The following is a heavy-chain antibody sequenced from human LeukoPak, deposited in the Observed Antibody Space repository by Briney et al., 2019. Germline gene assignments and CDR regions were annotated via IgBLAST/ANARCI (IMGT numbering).Heavy chain of an antibody. Sequence: GASVKVSCKASGGTFSSYAISWVRQAPGQGLEWMGGIIPIFGTANYAQKFQGRVTITADESTSTAYMELSSLRSEDTAVYYCARGRRSSRNWFDPWGQGTLVTVSS. CDR2: IIPIFGTA. CDR1: GGTFSSYA. CDR3: ARGRRSSRNWFDP. J-gene: IGHJ5*02. V-gene: IGHV1-69*13. D-gene: IGHD6-13*01.